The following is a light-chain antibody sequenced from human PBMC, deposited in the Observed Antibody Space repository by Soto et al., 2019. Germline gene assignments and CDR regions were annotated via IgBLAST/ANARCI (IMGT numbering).Light chain of an antibody. CDR1: RSLRHSDGKTF. V-gene: IGKV2-29*01. CDR2: GTS. CDR3: QQYGSSPIA. J-gene: IGKJ5*01. Sequence: DIVMTQTPLSLSVTPGQPASISCMSSRSLRHSDGKTFLYWYQQKPGQAPRLLIYGTSSRATGIPDRFSGSGSGTDFTLTISRLEPEDFAVYYCQQYGSSPIAFGQGTRLEI.